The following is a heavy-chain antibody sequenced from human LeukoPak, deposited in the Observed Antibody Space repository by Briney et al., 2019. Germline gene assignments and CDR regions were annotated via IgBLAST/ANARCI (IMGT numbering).Heavy chain of an antibody. CDR3: ARQWFGELLYFDY. CDR2: IYYSGST. J-gene: IGHJ4*02. CDR1: GGSISSSSYY. V-gene: IGHV4-39*01. Sequence: SETLSLTCTVSGGSISSSSYYWGWIRQPPGQGLEWIGSIYYSGSTYYNPSLKSRVTISVDTSKNQFSLKLSSVTAADTAVYYCARQWFGELLYFDYWGQGTLVTVSS. D-gene: IGHD3-10*01.